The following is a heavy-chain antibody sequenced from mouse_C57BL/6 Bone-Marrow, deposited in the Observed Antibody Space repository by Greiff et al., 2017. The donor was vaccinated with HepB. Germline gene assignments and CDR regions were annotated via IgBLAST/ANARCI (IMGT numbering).Heavy chain of an antibody. CDR2: INPSTGGT. CDR1: GYSFTGYY. Sequence: VQLQQSGPELVKPGASVKISCKASGYSFTGYYMNWVKQSPEKSLEWIGEINPSTGGTTYNQKFKAKATLTVDKSSSTAYMQLKSLTSEDSAVYYCARGARGTGKYFDYWCQGTTLTVSS. V-gene: IGHV1-42*01. J-gene: IGHJ2*01. D-gene: IGHD4-1*01. CDR3: ARGARGTGKYFDY.